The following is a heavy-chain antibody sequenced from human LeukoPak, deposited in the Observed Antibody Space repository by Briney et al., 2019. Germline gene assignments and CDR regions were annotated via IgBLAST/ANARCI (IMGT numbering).Heavy chain of an antibody. Sequence: ASVKVSCKASGGTFSSYAISWVRQAPGQGLEWMGGIIPIFGTANYAQRFQGRVTITADESTSTAYMELSSLRSEDTAVYYCAIDPNPLSYGMDVWGQGTTVTVSS. J-gene: IGHJ6*02. CDR3: AIDPNPLSYGMDV. CDR1: GGTFSSYA. CDR2: IIPIFGTA. V-gene: IGHV1-69*13.